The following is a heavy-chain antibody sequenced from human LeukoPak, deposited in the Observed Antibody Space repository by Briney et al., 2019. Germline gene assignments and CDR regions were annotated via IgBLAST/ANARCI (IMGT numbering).Heavy chain of an antibody. V-gene: IGHV1-69*04. CDR3: ARGSGSYFQYYFDY. CDR2: IIPILGIA. D-gene: IGHD3-10*01. CDR1: GYTFSSYG. Sequence: ASVKVSCKASGYTFSSYGLSWVRQAPGQGLEWMGRIIPILGIANYAQKFQGRVTITADKSTSTAYMELSSLRSEDTAVYYCARGSGSYFQYYFDYWGQGTLVTVSS. J-gene: IGHJ4*02.